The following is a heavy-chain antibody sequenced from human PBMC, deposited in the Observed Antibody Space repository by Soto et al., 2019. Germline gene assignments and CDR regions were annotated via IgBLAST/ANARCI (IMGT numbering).Heavy chain of an antibody. V-gene: IGHV3-15*01. J-gene: IGHJ6*02. CDR2: IKSKTDGGTT. CDR1: GFTFSNAW. Sequence: PGGSLRLSCAASGFTFSNAWMSWVRQAPGKGLEWVGRIKSKTDGGTTDYAAPVKGRFTISRDDSKNTLYLQMNSLKTEDTAVYYCTTVGFGELLSPDYYYYYGMDVWGQGTTVTVSS. CDR3: TTVGFGELLSPDYYYYYGMDV. D-gene: IGHD3-10*01.